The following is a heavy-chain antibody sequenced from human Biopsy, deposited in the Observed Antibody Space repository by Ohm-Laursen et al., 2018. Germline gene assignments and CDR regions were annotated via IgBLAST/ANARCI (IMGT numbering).Heavy chain of an antibody. CDR2: IYSGGNT. Sequence: GTLSLTCTVSGDSVSRGSFYWTWIRQPPGQGLEYIGFIYSGGNTNYNPSLQNRVTMSVDTSKNQFSLKLSSVIAADTAVYYCARGRRTSGWPYFANWGQGTLVTVSS. J-gene: IGHJ4*02. V-gene: IGHV4-61*01. CDR3: ARGRRTSGWPYFAN. CDR1: GDSVSRGSFY. D-gene: IGHD6-19*01.